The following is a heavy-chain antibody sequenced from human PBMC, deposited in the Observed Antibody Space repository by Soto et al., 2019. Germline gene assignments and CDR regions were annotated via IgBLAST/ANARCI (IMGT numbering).Heavy chain of an antibody. Sequence: ASVKVSCKASGYTFTGYYMHWVRQAPGQGLEWMGWINPNSGGTNYAQKFQGWVTMTRDTSISTAYMELSRLRSDDTAVYYCARGPQWVYAIESLYYFDYWGQGTLVTVSS. V-gene: IGHV1-2*04. J-gene: IGHJ4*02. CDR1: GYTFTGYY. CDR3: ARGPQWVYAIESLYYFDY. CDR2: INPNSGGT. D-gene: IGHD2-8*01.